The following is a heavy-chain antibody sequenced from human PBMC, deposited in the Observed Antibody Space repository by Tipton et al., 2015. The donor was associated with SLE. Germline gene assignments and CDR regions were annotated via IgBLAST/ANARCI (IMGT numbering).Heavy chain of an antibody. Sequence: TLSLTCTVSGGSISSSSYYWGWIRQPPGKGLEWIGSIYYSGSTYYNPSLKSRVTISVDTSKNHFSLKLRSVTAADTAVYYCARASDSSGWSSLDYWGQGTLVTVSS. CDR1: GGSISSSSYY. CDR3: ARASDSSGWSSLDY. V-gene: IGHV4-39*02. CDR2: IYYSGST. D-gene: IGHD6-19*01. J-gene: IGHJ4*02.